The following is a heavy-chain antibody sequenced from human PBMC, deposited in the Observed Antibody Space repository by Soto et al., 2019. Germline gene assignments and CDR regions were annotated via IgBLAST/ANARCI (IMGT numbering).Heavy chain of an antibody. V-gene: IGHV4-31*03. CDR3: ARAPLN. Sequence: PSEILCLTCTVVGGSISSSSYYWSWIRQHPGKGLEWIGNIYYSGSTYYNPSLKSRVTISVDTSKNQFSLKLSSVTAADTAVYYCARAPLNWGQGTLVTVSS. J-gene: IGHJ4*02. CDR1: GGSISSSSYY. CDR2: IYYSGST.